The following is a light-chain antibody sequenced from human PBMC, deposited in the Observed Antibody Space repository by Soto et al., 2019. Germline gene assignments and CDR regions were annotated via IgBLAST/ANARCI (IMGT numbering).Light chain of an antibody. CDR2: GAF. CDR1: QSVKSN. Sequence: EIVMTQSPATLSVSPGERATLSCRASQSVKSNLAWYQQKLGQAPRLLIYGAFTRATRIPARFSGSGSGTEFTLTISSLQSEDFAIFYCQQYNDWPRTFGQGTKL. CDR3: QQYNDWPRT. V-gene: IGKV3-15*01. J-gene: IGKJ2*01.